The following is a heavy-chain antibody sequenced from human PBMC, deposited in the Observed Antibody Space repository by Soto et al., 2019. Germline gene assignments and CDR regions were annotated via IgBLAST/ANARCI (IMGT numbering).Heavy chain of an antibody. Sequence: SVKISCKASGGTFSSHTISWVRQAPGQGLEWMGRIIPILGIANYAQKFQGRVTITADKSTSTAYMELSSLRSEDTAVYYCARVQTYSSSWYSAGGFDYWGQGTLVTVSS. J-gene: IGHJ4*02. CDR2: IIPILGIA. V-gene: IGHV1-69*02. D-gene: IGHD6-13*01. CDR1: GGTFSSHT. CDR3: ARVQTYSSSWYSAGGFDY.